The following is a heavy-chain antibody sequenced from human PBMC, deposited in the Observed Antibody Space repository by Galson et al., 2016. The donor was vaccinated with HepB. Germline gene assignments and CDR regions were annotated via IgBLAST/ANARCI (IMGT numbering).Heavy chain of an antibody. CDR2: IWYDGSEK. V-gene: IGHV3-33*06. CDR3: AKDLEVRMATKYYFEY. Sequence: SLRLSCAVSGFRLSDYGMHWVRQTPDKGLEWLSVIWYDGSEKYYADSVKGRFTISRDNSKNTLYLQMHSLRVEDTGMYYCAKDLEVRMATKYYFEYWGLGTLVTVSS. J-gene: IGHJ4*02. D-gene: IGHD5-24*01. CDR1: GFRLSDYG.